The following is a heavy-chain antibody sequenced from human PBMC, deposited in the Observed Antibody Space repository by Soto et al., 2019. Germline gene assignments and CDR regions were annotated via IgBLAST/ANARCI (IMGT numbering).Heavy chain of an antibody. V-gene: IGHV3-15*01. D-gene: IGHD3-10*01. CDR3: ATQSLAGSFVIIWVFDY. Sequence: EVQLVESGGGLVKPGGSLRLSCAASGFNFKNAWMTWVRQAPGKGPEWVGRVKSKIDGGTTDYAAPVQGRFTISRDDSKNTLYLQMNSLKTEDTAVYYCATQSLAGSFVIIWVFDYWGQGTLVTVSS. CDR1: GFNFKNAW. CDR2: VKSKIDGGTT. J-gene: IGHJ4*02.